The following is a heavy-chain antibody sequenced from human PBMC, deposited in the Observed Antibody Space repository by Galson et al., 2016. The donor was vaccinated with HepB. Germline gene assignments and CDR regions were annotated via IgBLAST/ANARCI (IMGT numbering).Heavy chain of an antibody. CDR2: ISHSRTN. CDR1: GFSFTSRS. CDR3: ARDNYNRVTGYYGSGMDV. V-gene: IGHV3-30-3*01. Sequence: SLRLSCAASGFSFTSRSIHWVRQAPGKGLEWVALISHSRTNCADSVRGRFIVSADAAETVFYLQMNDLRGDDTALYYCARDNYNRVTGYYGSGMDVWGQGARVSVSS. D-gene: IGHD3-9*01. J-gene: IGHJ6*02.